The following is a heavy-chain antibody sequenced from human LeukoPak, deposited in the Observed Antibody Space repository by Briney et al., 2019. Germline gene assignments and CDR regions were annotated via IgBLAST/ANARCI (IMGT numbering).Heavy chain of an antibody. J-gene: IGHJ6*03. V-gene: IGHV4-59*01. CDR3: ARGGPPVVYYYYYMDV. Sequence: SETLSLTCTVSGGSISSYYWSWIRQPPGKGLEWIGYIYYSGSTNYNPSLKSRVTISVDTSKNQFSLKLSSATAADTAVYYCARGGPPVVYYYYYMDVWGKGTTVTVTS. CDR2: IYYSGST. D-gene: IGHD3-22*01. CDR1: GGSISSYY.